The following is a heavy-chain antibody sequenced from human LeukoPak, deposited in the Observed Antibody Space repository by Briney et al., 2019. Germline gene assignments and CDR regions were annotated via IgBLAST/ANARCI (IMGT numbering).Heavy chain of an antibody. J-gene: IGHJ4*02. CDR2: IYYSGST. V-gene: IGHV4-61*01. D-gene: IGHD5-18*01. Sequence: SETLSLTCAVSGDSVSSPNYYWNWIRQPPGKGLEWIGYIYYSGSTNYNPSLKSRVTISVDTSKNQFSLKVSSVTAADTAVYYRARDRWLGYWGQGTLVTVSS. CDR1: GDSVSSPNYY. CDR3: ARDRWLGY.